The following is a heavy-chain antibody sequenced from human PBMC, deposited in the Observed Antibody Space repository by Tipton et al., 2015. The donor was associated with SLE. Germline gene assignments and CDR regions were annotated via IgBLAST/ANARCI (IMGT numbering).Heavy chain of an antibody. D-gene: IGHD6-19*01. CDR3: ARGVRYSSGWYYFDY. V-gene: IGHV4-59*01. Sequence: TLSLTCTVSGGSISSYYWSWIRQPPGKGLEWIGYIYYSGSTNYNPSLKSRVTISVDTSKNQFSLKLSSVTAADTAVYYCARGVRYSSGWYYFDYWGQGTQVTVPS. CDR1: GGSISSYY. CDR2: IYYSGST. J-gene: IGHJ4*02.